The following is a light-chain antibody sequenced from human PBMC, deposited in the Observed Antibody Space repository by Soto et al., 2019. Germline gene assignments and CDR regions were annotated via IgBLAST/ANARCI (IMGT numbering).Light chain of an antibody. J-gene: IGKJ1*01. CDR2: AAS. Sequence: DIQMTQSPCSLSASVGDRVTITCRARQTSSSYFNWYQQKPGKAPKLLIYAASSLQSGVPSRFSGSGSGTDFALTISSLQPEDFATYYCQQSYSTPRTFGQGTKVDIK. CDR3: QQSYSTPRT. V-gene: IGKV1-39*01. CDR1: QTSSSY.